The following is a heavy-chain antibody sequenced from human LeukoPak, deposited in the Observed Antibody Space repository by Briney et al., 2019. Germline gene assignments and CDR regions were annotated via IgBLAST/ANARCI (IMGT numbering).Heavy chain of an antibody. V-gene: IGHV3-11*01. CDR2: ITNRGTSM. CDR3: AREMGCSSTSCDQSHWFDP. Sequence: GGSLRLSCTASGFTFSDYYMSWIRQAPGKGLEWVSYITNRGTSMFYAESVKGRFTISRDNAENSLFLQMNSLRAEDTAVYYCAREMGCSSTSCDQSHWFDPWGQGTLVTVSS. J-gene: IGHJ5*02. D-gene: IGHD2-2*01. CDR1: GFTFSDYY.